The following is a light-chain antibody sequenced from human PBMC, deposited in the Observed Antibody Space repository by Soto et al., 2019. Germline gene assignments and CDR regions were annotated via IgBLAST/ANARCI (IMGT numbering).Light chain of an antibody. Sequence: DIQMTQSPSTLSASVGGRVTITFLASQSISSWLAWYQQKPGKAPKLLIYDASSLESGVPSRVSGSGSGTEFTLTIDSLQPDDFATYYCQHYNSYSEAFGQGTRWIS. V-gene: IGKV1-5*01. CDR2: DAS. CDR1: QSISSW. J-gene: IGKJ1*01. CDR3: QHYNSYSEA.